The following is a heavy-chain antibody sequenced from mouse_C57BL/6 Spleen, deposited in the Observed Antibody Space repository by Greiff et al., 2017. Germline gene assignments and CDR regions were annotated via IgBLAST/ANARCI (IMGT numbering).Heavy chain of an antibody. CDR2: IDPENGDT. Sequence: EVQLQQSGAELVRPGASVKLSCTASGFNIKDDYMHWVKQRPEQGLEWIGWIDPENGDTEYASKFQGKATITADTSSNTAYLQLSILTSEDTAVYYCTTHSNYGDYWGQGTTLTVSS. CDR3: TTHSNYGDY. CDR1: GFNIKDDY. V-gene: IGHV14-4*01. D-gene: IGHD2-5*01. J-gene: IGHJ2*01.